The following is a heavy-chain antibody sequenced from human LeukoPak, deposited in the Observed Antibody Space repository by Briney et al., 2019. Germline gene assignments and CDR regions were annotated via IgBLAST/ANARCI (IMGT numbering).Heavy chain of an antibody. CDR2: ISGNGLTI. Sequence: GGSLRLSCAASGFTFHVYAIYWVRQAPGKGLEWVSLISGNGLTISYADSVRGRFTIPRDNTKNSLYLQMDSLTTEDTAVYYCARDDGASSLLDFWGQGTLVTVSS. V-gene: IGHV3-43*02. J-gene: IGHJ4*02. D-gene: IGHD3-16*02. CDR1: GFTFHVYA. CDR3: ARDDGASSLLDF.